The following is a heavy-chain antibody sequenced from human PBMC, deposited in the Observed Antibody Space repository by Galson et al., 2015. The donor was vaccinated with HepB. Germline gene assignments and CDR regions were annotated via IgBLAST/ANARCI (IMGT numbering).Heavy chain of an antibody. V-gene: IGHV3-48*01. CDR3: ARDGITMVRGDFYFYGMDV. CDR2: ISTSGSAI. D-gene: IGHD3-10*01. Sequence: SLRLSCAASGFTLSSHSMNWVRQAPGKGLEWISYISTSGSAIYYTDSVKGRFTISRDNAKNSVYLQLNSLRAEDTAKYYCARDGITMVRGDFYFYGMDVWGQGTTVTVSS. J-gene: IGHJ6*02. CDR1: GFTLSSHS.